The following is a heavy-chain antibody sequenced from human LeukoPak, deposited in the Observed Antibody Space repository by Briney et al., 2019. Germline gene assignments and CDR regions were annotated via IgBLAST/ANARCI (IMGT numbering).Heavy chain of an antibody. CDR1: GGSISSYY. CDR2: IYTSGST. J-gene: IGHJ6*03. CDR3: ASEYYDFWNGYYGDYYYMDV. V-gene: IGHV4-4*07. Sequence: PSETLSLTCTVSGGSISSYYWSWIRQPAGKGLEWIGRIYTSGSTNYNPSLKSRVTMSVDTSKNQFSLKLSSVTAADTAVYYCASEYYDFWNGYYGDYYYMDVWGKGTTVTVSS. D-gene: IGHD3-3*01.